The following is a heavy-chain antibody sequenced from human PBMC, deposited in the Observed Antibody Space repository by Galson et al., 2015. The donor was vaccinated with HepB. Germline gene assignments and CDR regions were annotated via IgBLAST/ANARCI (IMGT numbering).Heavy chain of an antibody. J-gene: IGHJ6*03. D-gene: IGHD1-26*01. V-gene: IGHV3-23*01. CDR3: AKRGPQGGSYSTHYMDV. Sequence: SLRLSCAASGFTFSSYAMSWVRQAPGKGLEWVSAIRGSGATTYYADSVKGRFTISRDNSKNTLYLQMDSLGAEDTAVYYCAKRGPQGGSYSTHYMDVWGKGTTVTVSS. CDR2: IRGSGATT. CDR1: GFTFSSYA.